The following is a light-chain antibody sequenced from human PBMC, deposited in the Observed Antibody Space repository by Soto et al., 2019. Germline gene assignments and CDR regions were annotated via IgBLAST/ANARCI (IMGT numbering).Light chain of an antibody. CDR2: LGS. J-gene: IGKJ5*01. Sequence: DIVMTQSPLSLPVTPGEPASISCRSSQSLLHTNGKKYMDWYLQKPGQSPQLLIYLGSNRASGVPDRFSGSGSSTDFSLKISRVEAEDVGVHYCMQALQTPITFGQGTRLEIK. CDR3: MQALQTPIT. CDR1: QSLLHTNGKKY. V-gene: IGKV2-28*01.